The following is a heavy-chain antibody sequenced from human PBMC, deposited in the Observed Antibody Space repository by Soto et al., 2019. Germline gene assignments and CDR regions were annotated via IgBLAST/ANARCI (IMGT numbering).Heavy chain of an antibody. CDR1: GYTFTGYY. Sequence: ASVKVSCKASGYTFTGYYMHWLRQAPGQGLEWMGWINPNSGGTNYAQKFQGWVTMTRDTSISTAYMELSRLRSDDTAVYYCARDMTTVAGRYYYGMDVWGQGTTVTVSS. CDR3: ARDMTTVAGRYYYGMDV. J-gene: IGHJ6*02. V-gene: IGHV1-2*04. D-gene: IGHD4-17*01. CDR2: INPNSGGT.